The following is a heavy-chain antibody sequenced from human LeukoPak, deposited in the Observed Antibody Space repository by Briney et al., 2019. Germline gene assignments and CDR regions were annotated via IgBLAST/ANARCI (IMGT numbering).Heavy chain of an antibody. CDR2: ISAYNGNT. Sequence: ASVKVSCKASGYTFTSYGISWVRQAPGQGLEWMGWISAYNGNTNYAQKLQGRVTMTTDTSTSTAYMELRSLRSDDTAVYYCARNYYDSSGYYYVFRTGFDYWGQETLVTVSS. D-gene: IGHD3-22*01. V-gene: IGHV1-18*01. J-gene: IGHJ4*02. CDR3: ARNYYDSSGYYYVFRTGFDY. CDR1: GYTFTSYG.